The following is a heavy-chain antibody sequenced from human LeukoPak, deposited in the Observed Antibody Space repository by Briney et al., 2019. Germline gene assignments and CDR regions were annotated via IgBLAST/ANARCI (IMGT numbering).Heavy chain of an antibody. Sequence: SETLSLTCTVSGDSISSFYWSWIRQPPGKGLEWIGYIYYSGSTNYNPSLKSRVTISVDTSKNQFSLKLSSVTAADTAVYYCARHGASGTNLNWFDPWGQGTLVTVSS. V-gene: IGHV4-59*01. CDR3: ARHGASGTNLNWFDP. CDR1: GDSISSFY. J-gene: IGHJ5*02. CDR2: IYYSGST. D-gene: IGHD1-1*01.